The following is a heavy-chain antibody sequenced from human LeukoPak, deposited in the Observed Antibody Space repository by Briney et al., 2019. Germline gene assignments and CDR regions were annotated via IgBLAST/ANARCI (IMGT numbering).Heavy chain of an antibody. J-gene: IGHJ4*02. Sequence: SETLSLTCAVYGGSFSGYYWSWIRQAPGKGLEWIGEINHSGSTNYNPSLKSRVTISVDTSKNQFSLKLSSVTAADTAVYYCASGSYGYGFDYWGQGTLVTVSS. CDR3: ASGSYGYGFDY. CDR2: INHSGST. D-gene: IGHD5-18*01. V-gene: IGHV4-34*01. CDR1: GGSFSGYY.